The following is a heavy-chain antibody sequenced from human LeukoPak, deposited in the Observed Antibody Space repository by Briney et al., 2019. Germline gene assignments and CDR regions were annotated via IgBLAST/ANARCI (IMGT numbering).Heavy chain of an antibody. CDR2: IYYSGST. J-gene: IGHJ4*02. CDR3: ARPAGWCSGGSCYSDY. V-gene: IGHV4-59*01. Sequence: SETLSLTCTVSGGSISSYYWSWIRQPPGKGLEWIGYIYYSGSTNYKPSLKSRVTMSVDTSKGQFSLKLRSVTAADTAVYYCARPAGWCSGGSCYSDYWGQGTLVTVSS. D-gene: IGHD2-15*01. CDR1: GGSISSYY.